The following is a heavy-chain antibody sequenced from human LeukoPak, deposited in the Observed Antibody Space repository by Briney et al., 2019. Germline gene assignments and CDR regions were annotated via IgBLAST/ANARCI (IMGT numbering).Heavy chain of an antibody. Sequence: SETLSLTCTVSGGSISSYYWSWIRQPPGKGLEWLGYGSTNYNPSLKNRVTISVDTSKNQFSLRLSSVTAADTAVYSCARHKDAAMVTTFDFWGQGTLVTVSS. J-gene: IGHJ4*02. CDR2: GST. CDR1: GGSISSYY. D-gene: IGHD5-18*01. CDR3: ARHKDAAMVTTFDF. V-gene: IGHV4-59*08.